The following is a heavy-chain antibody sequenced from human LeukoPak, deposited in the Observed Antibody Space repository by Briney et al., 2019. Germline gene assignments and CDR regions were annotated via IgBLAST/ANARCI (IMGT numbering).Heavy chain of an antibody. Sequence: PSETLSLTCTVSGGSISSSSYYWGWIRQHPGKGLEWIGYIYYSGSTYYNPSLKSRVTISVDTSKNQFSLKLSSVTAADTAVYYCARLATRYFDYWGQGTLVTASS. CDR3: ARLATRYFDY. D-gene: IGHD5-24*01. CDR2: IYYSGST. V-gene: IGHV4-31*03. J-gene: IGHJ4*02. CDR1: GGSISSSSYY.